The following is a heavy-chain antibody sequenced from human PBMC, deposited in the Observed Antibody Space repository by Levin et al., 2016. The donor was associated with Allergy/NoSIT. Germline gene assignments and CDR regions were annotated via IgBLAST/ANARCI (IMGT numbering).Heavy chain of an antibody. D-gene: IGHD5-18*01. CDR3: ARDPGYSQFDY. CDR1: GFTFSGSW. J-gene: IGHJ4*02. V-gene: IGHV3-7*03. CDR2: INQDGSSR. Sequence: GGSLRLSCAASGFTFSGSWMSWVRQAPGRGLEFLANINQDGSSRNHMDSVKGRFTISRDNAKDSLYLQMNSLTAEDTAVYYCARDPGYSQFDYWGQGTLVTVSS.